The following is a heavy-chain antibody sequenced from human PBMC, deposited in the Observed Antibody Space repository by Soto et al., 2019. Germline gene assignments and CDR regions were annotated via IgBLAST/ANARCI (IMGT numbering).Heavy chain of an antibody. Sequence: ASVKVSCKASGYTFTGYYMHWVRQAPGQGLEWMGWINPNSGGTNYAQKFQGWVTMTRDTSISTAYMELSRLRSDDTAVYYCARDQAVERQNYYYYGMDVWGQGTTVTVSS. D-gene: IGHD1-1*01. CDR3: ARDQAVERQNYYYYGMDV. CDR1: GYTFTGYY. CDR2: INPNSGGT. V-gene: IGHV1-2*04. J-gene: IGHJ6*02.